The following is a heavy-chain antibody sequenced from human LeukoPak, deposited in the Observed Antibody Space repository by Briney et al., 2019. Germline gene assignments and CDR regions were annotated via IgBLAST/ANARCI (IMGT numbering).Heavy chain of an antibody. CDR1: GGSISSGSYY. J-gene: IGHJ6*03. D-gene: IGHD3-22*01. Sequence: SQTLSLTCTVSGGSISSGSYYWSWIRQPAGKGLEWIGRIYTSGSTNYNPSLKSRVTISVDTSKNQFSLKLSSVTAADTAVYYCARAKFYYDSSGYYRYYYYYYMDVWGKGTTVTVSS. V-gene: IGHV4-61*02. CDR2: IYTSGST. CDR3: ARAKFYYDSSGYYRYYYYYYMDV.